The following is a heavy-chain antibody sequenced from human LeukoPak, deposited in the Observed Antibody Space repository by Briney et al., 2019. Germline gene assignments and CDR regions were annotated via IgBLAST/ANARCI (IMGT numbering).Heavy chain of an antibody. V-gene: IGHV3-23*01. J-gene: IGHJ6*02. Sequence: GGSLRLSCAASGFTFSSYAMSWVRQAPGKGLEWVSAISGSGGSTYYADSVKGRFTISRDNSKNTLYLQMNSLRAEDTAVYYCAKGGSSPYYYYGMDVWGQGTTVTVSS. D-gene: IGHD6-13*01. CDR3: AKGGSSPYYYYGMDV. CDR1: GFTFSSYA. CDR2: ISGSGGST.